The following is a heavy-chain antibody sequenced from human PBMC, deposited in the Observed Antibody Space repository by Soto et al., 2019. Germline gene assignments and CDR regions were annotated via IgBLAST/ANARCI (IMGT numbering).Heavy chain of an antibody. D-gene: IGHD6-19*01. CDR2: ISSSSSYT. Sequence: QVQLVESGGGLVKPGGSLRLSCAASGFTFSDYYMSWIRQAPGTGLEWVSYISSSSSYTNYADSVKGRFTISRDNAKNSLYLQMNSLRAEDTAVYYCAREEYVAVAGNGFFDYWGQGPLVTVSS. J-gene: IGHJ4*02. CDR1: GFTFSDYY. CDR3: AREEYVAVAGNGFFDY. V-gene: IGHV3-11*06.